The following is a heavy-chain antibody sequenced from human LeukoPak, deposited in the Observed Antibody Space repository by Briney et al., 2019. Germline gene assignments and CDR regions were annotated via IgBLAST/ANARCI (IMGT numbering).Heavy chain of an antibody. CDR2: IKQDGSEK. CDR3: AREEWIPYYYYYYMDV. CDR1: GFTFSSYW. J-gene: IGHJ6*03. V-gene: IGHV3-7*01. Sequence: GGSLRLSCAASGFTFSSYWMSWARQAPGKGLEWVANIKQDGSEKYYVDSVKGQFTISRDNAKNSLYLQMNSLRAEDTAVYYCAREEWIPYYYYYYMDVWGKGTTVTVSS. D-gene: IGHD5-18*01.